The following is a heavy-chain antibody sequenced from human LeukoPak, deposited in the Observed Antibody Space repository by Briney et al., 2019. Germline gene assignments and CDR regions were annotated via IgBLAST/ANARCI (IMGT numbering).Heavy chain of an antibody. V-gene: IGHV1-8*01. Sequence: EASVKVSCKASGYSFTSYDIAWVRQAPGQGLEWMGWMNPNIGKTGYAQKFQGRVIMTRNTSITTAYMDLSSLRSEDTAVYYCARSSRARYDAFDIWGQGTMVTVSS. D-gene: IGHD2-2*01. CDR3: ARSSRARYDAFDI. J-gene: IGHJ3*02. CDR1: GYSFTSYD. CDR2: MNPNIGKT.